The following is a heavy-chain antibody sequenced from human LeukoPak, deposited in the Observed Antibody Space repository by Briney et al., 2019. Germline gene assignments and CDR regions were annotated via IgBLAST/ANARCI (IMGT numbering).Heavy chain of an antibody. J-gene: IGHJ4*02. Sequence: SETLSLTCTVSGGSISSYYWSWIRQPPGKGLEWIGYIYYSGSTNYNPSLKSRVTISVDTSKNQFSLKLSSVTAADTAVYYCARDAAPYYYDSSGYYDLWGQGTPVTVSS. CDR3: ARDAAPYYYDSSGYYDL. CDR1: GGSISSYY. D-gene: IGHD3-22*01. V-gene: IGHV4-59*01. CDR2: IYYSGST.